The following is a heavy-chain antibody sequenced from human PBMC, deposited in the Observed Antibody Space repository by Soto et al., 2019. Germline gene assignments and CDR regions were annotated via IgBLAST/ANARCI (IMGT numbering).Heavy chain of an antibody. D-gene: IGHD5-18*01. Sequence: QVQLVESGGGVVQPGRSLRLSCVGTGFSFSSYSMHWVRQAPGKGLEWVAVVSFDGNNKYYANSVKDRFTVSRDNSKNTMYVQMNSLKPEDTAVYYCARDRRFGNGYSLGFDYWGQGTLVTVSS. J-gene: IGHJ4*02. CDR3: ARDRRFGNGYSLGFDY. CDR2: VSFDGNNK. V-gene: IGHV3-30-3*01. CDR1: GFSFSSYS.